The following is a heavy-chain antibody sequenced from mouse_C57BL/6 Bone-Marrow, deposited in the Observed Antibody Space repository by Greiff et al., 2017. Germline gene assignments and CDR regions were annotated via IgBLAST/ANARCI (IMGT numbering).Heavy chain of an antibody. CDR1: GYTFTSYW. D-gene: IGHD2-5*01. CDR2: IYPGSGST. CDR3: ARPYYSNYWYFDV. J-gene: IGHJ1*03. V-gene: IGHV1-55*01. Sequence: QVQLQQPGAELVKPGASVKMSCKASGYTFTSYWITWVKQRPGQGLEWIGDIYPGSGSTNYNEKFKSKATLTVDTTSSTAYMQLSSLTAEDSAVYYCARPYYSNYWYFDVWGTGTTVTVSA.